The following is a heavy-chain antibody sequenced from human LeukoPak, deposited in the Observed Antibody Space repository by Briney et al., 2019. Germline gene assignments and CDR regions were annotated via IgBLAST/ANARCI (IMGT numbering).Heavy chain of an antibody. V-gene: IGHV3-23*01. CDR3: AKDYCRDGNCPFPFLGS. Sequence: PGGSLRLSCAVSGFTLTNHGVSWVRQAPGKGLEWVSIITGTGGRYYGDSVKGRFILSRDNSKNTVYMQMSSLRAEDTATYYCAKDYCRDGNCPFPFLGSWGQGTLVTVSS. CDR2: ITGTGGR. CDR1: GFTLTNHG. D-gene: IGHD2-15*01. J-gene: IGHJ4*02.